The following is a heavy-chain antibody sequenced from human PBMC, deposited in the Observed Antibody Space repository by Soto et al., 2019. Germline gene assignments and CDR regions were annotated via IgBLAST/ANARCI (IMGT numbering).Heavy chain of an antibody. Sequence: QVQLVESGGGVVQPGRSLRLSCAASGFTFSSYGMHWVRQAPGKGLEWVAVIWYDGGNKYYADSVKGRFTLSRDNSKNTLYLQMYILRAEDKAVYYCARACGDGYNLGAFDIWGQGTMVTVSS. CDR2: IWYDGGNK. J-gene: IGHJ3*02. V-gene: IGHV3-33*01. CDR1: GFTFSSYG. CDR3: ARACGDGYNLGAFDI. D-gene: IGHD5-12*01.